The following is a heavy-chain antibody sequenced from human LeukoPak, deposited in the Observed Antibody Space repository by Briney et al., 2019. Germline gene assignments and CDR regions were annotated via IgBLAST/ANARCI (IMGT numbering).Heavy chain of an antibody. CDR3: ARRSIRDYGPLDY. CDR2: IYYSGST. CDR1: GGSMSSYY. Sequence: SETLSLTCTVSGGSMSSYYWSWIRQPPGKGLEWIGYIYYSGSTNYNPSLKSRVTISVDASKNQFSLKLSSVTAADTAVYYCARRSIRDYGPLDYWGQGTLVTVSS. D-gene: IGHD4/OR15-4a*01. V-gene: IGHV4-59*08. J-gene: IGHJ4*02.